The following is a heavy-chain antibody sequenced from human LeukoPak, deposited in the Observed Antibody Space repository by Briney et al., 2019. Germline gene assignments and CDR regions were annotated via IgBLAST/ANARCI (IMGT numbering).Heavy chain of an antibody. CDR3: ARDNGDYAVDY. Sequence: GGSLRLSCAASEFTFSSYWMSWVRQAPGKGLEWVANIKQDGSEKYYVDSVKGRFTISRDNAKNSLYLQMNSLRAEDTAVYYCARDNGDYAVDYWGQGTLVTVSS. D-gene: IGHD4-17*01. V-gene: IGHV3-7*03. CDR2: IKQDGSEK. CDR1: EFTFSSYW. J-gene: IGHJ4*02.